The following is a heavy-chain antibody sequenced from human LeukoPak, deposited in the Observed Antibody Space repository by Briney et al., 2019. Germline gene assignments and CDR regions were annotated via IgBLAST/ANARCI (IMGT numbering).Heavy chain of an antibody. J-gene: IGHJ4*02. D-gene: IGHD1-26*01. CDR1: GFTFSSYA. CDR3: VKGRGGSASCQGGGFDY. Sequence: GRSLRLSCSASGFTFSSYAMHWVSQAPGKGLEYVSAISGNGGSTYYADSVKCRFTISRDNSKNTLYIQMSTLRAENTAVYYCVKGRGGSASCQGGGFDYWGQGTLVTVSS. CDR2: ISGNGGST. V-gene: IGHV3-64D*06.